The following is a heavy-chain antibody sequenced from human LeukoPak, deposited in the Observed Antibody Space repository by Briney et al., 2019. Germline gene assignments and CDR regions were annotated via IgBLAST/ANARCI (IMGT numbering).Heavy chain of an antibody. J-gene: IGHJ4*02. D-gene: IGHD4-17*01. V-gene: IGHV4-4*07. Sequence: SETLSLTCTVSGVSISSYYWSWIRQPAGKGLEWIGRIYSSGSTNYNPSLKSRVTMSVDTSKNQFSLKVSSVTAADTAVYYCARVFSYGDHNDYWGQGTLVTVSS. CDR2: IYSSGST. CDR3: ARVFSYGDHNDY. CDR1: GVSISSYY.